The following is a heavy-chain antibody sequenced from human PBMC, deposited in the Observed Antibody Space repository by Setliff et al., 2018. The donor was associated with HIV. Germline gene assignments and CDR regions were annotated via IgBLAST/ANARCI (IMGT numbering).Heavy chain of an antibody. CDR2: IYTSGST. CDR1: GGSISSYY. D-gene: IGHD5-12*01. CDR3: ARLGPDGYNSRHDAFDI. V-gene: IGHV4-4*09. Sequence: KPSETLSLTCTVSGGSISSYYWSWIRQPPGKGLEWIGYIYTSGSTTYNPSLKSRVTISVDTSKNQFSLKLSSVTAADTAVYYCARLGPDGYNSRHDAFDIWGQGTMVTVSS. J-gene: IGHJ3*02.